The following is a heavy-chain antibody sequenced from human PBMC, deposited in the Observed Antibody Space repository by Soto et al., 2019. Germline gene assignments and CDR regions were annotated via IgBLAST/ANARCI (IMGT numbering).Heavy chain of an antibody. Sequence: SETMSLTSTVSGGYISSYYWSWIRKKTGKGLEWIGYIYYSGSTNYNPSLKSRVTISVDTSKNQFSLKLSSVTAADTAVYYCARGSGIPPQFGELLSVYYYGMDVWGRGTTVTVSS. CDR2: IYYSGST. J-gene: IGHJ6*02. CDR1: GGYISSYY. CDR3: ARGSGIPPQFGELLSVYYYGMDV. D-gene: IGHD3-10*01. V-gene: IGHV4-59*01.